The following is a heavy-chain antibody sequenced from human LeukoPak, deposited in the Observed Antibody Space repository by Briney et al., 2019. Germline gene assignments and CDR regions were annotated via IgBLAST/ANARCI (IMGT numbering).Heavy chain of an antibody. CDR2: INWNGGST. D-gene: IGHD1-7*01. Sequence: GGSLRLSCAASGFTFDDYGMSWVRQAPGKGLEWVPGINWNGGSTGYADSVKGRFTIPRDNAKNSLYLQMNSLRAEDTALYYCARAGGYNWNYVVFDYWGQGTLVTVSS. J-gene: IGHJ4*02. V-gene: IGHV3-20*04. CDR3: ARAGGYNWNYVVFDY. CDR1: GFTFDDYG.